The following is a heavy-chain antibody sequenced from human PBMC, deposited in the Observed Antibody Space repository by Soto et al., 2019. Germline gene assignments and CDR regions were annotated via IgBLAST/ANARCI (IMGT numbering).Heavy chain of an antibody. CDR2: IYYSGST. CDR1: GGSISSSSYY. Sequence: TSETLSLTCTVSGGSISSSSYYWGWIRQPPGKGLEWIGSIYYSGSTNYNPSLKSRVTISVDTSKNQFSLKLSSVTAADTAVYYCERAPRYYGSGSYIGDYWGQGTLVTV. J-gene: IGHJ4*02. D-gene: IGHD3-10*01. V-gene: IGHV4-39*07. CDR3: ERAPRYYGSGSYIGDY.